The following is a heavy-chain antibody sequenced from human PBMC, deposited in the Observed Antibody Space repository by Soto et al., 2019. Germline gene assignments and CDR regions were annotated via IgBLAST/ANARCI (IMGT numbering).Heavy chain of an antibody. CDR1: GLTFSDSD. CDR2: ISGSGSSI. D-gene: IGHD3-10*01. Sequence: QVQLVESGGGLVKPGGSLRLSCAASGLTFSDSDLNWIRHAPGKGLEWLAYISGSGSSIFYAGSVKGRFTNSRDNAKNSPDLHMSGLKAEDTAMYSCARVRFGEGGYAMAVWGQEPTVTVSS. J-gene: IGHJ6*02. V-gene: IGHV3-11*01. CDR3: ARVRFGEGGYAMAV.